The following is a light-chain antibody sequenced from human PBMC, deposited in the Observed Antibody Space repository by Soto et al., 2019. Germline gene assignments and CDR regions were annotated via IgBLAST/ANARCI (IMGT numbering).Light chain of an antibody. CDR2: EVT. V-gene: IGLV2-14*01. Sequence: QSALTQPASVSGSPGQSITISCAGTSSDVGGYNFVSWYQQHPGNVPKLMVYEVTNRPSGVSSRFSGSKSGNTASLTISGLQAEDEADYYCSSYTSTTTPVVFGGGTK. CDR3: SSYTSTTTPVV. J-gene: IGLJ2*01. CDR1: SSDVGGYNF.